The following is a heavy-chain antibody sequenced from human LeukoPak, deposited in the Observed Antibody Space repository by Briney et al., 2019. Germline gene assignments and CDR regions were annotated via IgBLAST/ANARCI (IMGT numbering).Heavy chain of an antibody. CDR2: MNPNSGNT. V-gene: IGHV1-8*01. CDR3: ARRSLYYYYGMDV. D-gene: IGHD3-10*01. J-gene: IGHJ6*02. CDR1: GYTFISYD. Sequence: GASVKDSCKASGYTFISYDINWVGQAAGQGLEWVGWMNPNSGNTGYAQKFQGRVTMTRNTSISTAYMELSSLRSEDTAVYYCARRSLYYYYGMDVWGQGTTVTVSS.